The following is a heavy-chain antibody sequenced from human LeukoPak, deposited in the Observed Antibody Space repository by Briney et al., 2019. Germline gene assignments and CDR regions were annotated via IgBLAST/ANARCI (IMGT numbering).Heavy chain of an antibody. CDR2: ISAYNGNT. V-gene: IGHV1-18*01. J-gene: IGHJ6*02. CDR1: GYTFTSYG. Sequence: ASVKASCKASGYTFTSYGISWVRQAPGQGLEWMGWISAYNGNTNYAQKLQGRVTMTTDTSTSTAYMELRSLRSDDTAVYYCAREGTYCSSTSCSSYYYYYGMDVWGQGTTVTVSS. CDR3: AREGTYCSSTSCSSYYYYYGMDV. D-gene: IGHD2-2*01.